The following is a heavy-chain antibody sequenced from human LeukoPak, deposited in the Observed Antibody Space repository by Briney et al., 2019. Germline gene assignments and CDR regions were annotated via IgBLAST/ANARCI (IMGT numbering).Heavy chain of an antibody. J-gene: IGHJ4*02. CDR1: GFTFSRYA. CDR2: ISYDGNNK. V-gene: IGHV3-30*18. CDR3: AKAHSSGWYDYFDY. Sequence: PGGSLRLSCAASGFTFSRYAMSWVSQAPGKGLEWVAVISYDGNNKYYADSVKGRFTISRDNSKNTLYLQMNSLRAEDTAIYYCAKAHSSGWYDYFDYWGQGTMVAVSS. D-gene: IGHD6-19*01.